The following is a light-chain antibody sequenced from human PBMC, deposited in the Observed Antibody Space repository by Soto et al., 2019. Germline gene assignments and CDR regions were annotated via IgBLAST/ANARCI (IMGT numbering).Light chain of an antibody. J-gene: IGKJ2*01. CDR2: DAS. CDR1: QSISSW. V-gene: IGKV1-5*01. Sequence: DIQMTQSPSTLSASVGDRVTITCRASQSISSWLAWYQQKPGKAPKLLIYDASRLASVVPSRFSGSGFGTEVTHTISSVQPDDFASYYCQPYNSYLYSFGQGTKLEIK. CDR3: QPYNSYLYS.